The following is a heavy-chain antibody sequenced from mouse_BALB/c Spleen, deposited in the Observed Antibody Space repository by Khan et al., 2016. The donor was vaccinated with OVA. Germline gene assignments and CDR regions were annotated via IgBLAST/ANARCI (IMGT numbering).Heavy chain of an antibody. CDR3: TRDRIDY. CDR1: GYTFTTYW. J-gene: IGHJ2*01. Sequence: QVQLQQSGAELAKPGASVKMSCQASGYTFTTYWMHWVKQRPGQGLEWIGYINPTSGYTDYNDKFKDRATLSADKSSSTAYMQLNSLTSEDSAVYYCTRDRIDYWGQGTTLTVSS. CDR2: INPTSGYT. V-gene: IGHV1-7*01.